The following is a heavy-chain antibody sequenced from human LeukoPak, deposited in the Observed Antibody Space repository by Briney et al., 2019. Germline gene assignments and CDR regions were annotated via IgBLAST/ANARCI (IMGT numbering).Heavy chain of an antibody. J-gene: IGHJ4*02. CDR2: ISSSSSNI. CDR1: GFTFSSYN. D-gene: IGHD3-10*01. CDR3: ARLDYYGSGSSDD. Sequence: PGGSLRLSCAASGFTFSSYNMNWVRQAPGKGLEWVSFISSSSSNIYYADSVKGRFTISRDNAKNPLYLQMNSLRDEDTAVYYCARLDYYGSGSSDDWGQGTLVTVSS. V-gene: IGHV3-48*02.